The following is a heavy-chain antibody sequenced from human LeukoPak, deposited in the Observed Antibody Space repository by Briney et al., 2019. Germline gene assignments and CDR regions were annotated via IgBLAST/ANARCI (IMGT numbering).Heavy chain of an antibody. CDR1: GFTFSIYA. V-gene: IGHV3-15*01. CDR3: TTDNYYQTY. Sequence: GGSLRLSRAASGFTFSIYAMSWVRQAPGKGLEWVGRIKSKTDGGTTDYAEPVKGRFTISRDDSKNTLDLQMNSLKTEDTAVYYCTTDNYYQTYWGQGTLATVSS. CDR2: IKSKTDGGTT. D-gene: IGHD3-22*01. J-gene: IGHJ4*02.